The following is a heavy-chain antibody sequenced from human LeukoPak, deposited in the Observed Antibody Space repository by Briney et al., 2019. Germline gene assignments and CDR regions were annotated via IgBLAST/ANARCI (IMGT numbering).Heavy chain of an antibody. J-gene: IGHJ2*01. CDR2: IYYSGST. V-gene: IGHV4-39*07. D-gene: IGHD4-23*01. CDR1: GGSISRSNYY. CDR3: ARRGAVVTYWYFDL. Sequence: SETLSLTCNVSGGSISRSNYYWGWIRQPPGKGLEWIGNIYYSGSTYYNPSLKSRLTISVDTSKNQFSLKLSSVTAADTAVYYCARRGAVVTYWYFDLWGRGTLVTVSS.